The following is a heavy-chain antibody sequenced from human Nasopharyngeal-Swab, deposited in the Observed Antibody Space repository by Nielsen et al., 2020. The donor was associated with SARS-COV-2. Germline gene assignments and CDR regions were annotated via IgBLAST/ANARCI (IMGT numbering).Heavy chain of an antibody. CDR2: ISWNSGSI. J-gene: IGHJ4*02. CDR3: AKVGSGYDNDY. Sequence: GGSLRLSCAASGFTFDGYAMPWVRQAPGKGLEWVSGISWNSGSIGYADSVKGRFTISRDNAKNSLYLQMNSLRAEDTALYYCAKVGSGYDNDYWGQGTLVTVSS. V-gene: IGHV3-9*01. D-gene: IGHD3-22*01. CDR1: GFTFDGYA.